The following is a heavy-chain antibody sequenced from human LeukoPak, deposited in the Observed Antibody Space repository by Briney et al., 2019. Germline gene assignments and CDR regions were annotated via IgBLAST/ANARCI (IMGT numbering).Heavy chain of an antibody. CDR1: GFTFSSYW. D-gene: IGHD4-23*01. Sequence: GGSLRLSCAASGFTFSSYWMNWVRQAPGKGLVWVSRIPSDGSSTTYADSVKGRFSISRDNAKNTLYLQMNSLRVEDTAVYYCARGRPHGNDYWGQGTLVTVSS. J-gene: IGHJ4*02. CDR3: ARGRPHGNDY. CDR2: IPSDGSST. V-gene: IGHV3-74*01.